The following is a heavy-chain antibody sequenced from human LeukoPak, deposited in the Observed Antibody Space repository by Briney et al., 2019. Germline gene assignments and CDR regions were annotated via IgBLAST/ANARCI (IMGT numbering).Heavy chain of an antibody. D-gene: IGHD3-10*01. CDR3: VRGTPTPGMDY. Sequence: ATVKVSCKASGYPFSAHFLNWVRQAPGQGLEWMGNIDTTTGNPRYAQDFTGRFVFSLDTSVSTAYLQITSLKADDTAAYYCVRGTPTPGMDYWGQGTQVTVSS. V-gene: IGHV7-4-1*02. J-gene: IGHJ4*02. CDR1: GYPFSAHF. CDR2: IDTTTGNP.